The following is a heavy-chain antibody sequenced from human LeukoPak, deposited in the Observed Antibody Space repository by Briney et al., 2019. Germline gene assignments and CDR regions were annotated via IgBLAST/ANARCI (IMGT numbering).Heavy chain of an antibody. J-gene: IGHJ4*02. V-gene: IGHV4-31*09. CDR2: IYYSGST. CDR3: AGGWDGGRGVIDY. Sequence: SETLSLTCTVSGGSISSGGYYWSWIRQHPGKGLEWIGYIYYSGSTYYNPSLKSRVTISVDRSKNQFSLKLSSVTAADTAVYYCAGGWDGGRGVIDYWGQGTLVTVSS. CDR1: GGSISSGGYY. D-gene: IGHD1-26*01.